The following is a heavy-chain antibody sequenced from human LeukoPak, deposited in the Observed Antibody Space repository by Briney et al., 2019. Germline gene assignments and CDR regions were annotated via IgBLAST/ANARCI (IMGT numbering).Heavy chain of an antibody. CDR2: IVVGSGNT. J-gene: IGHJ6*03. V-gene: IGHV1-58*02. Sequence: GTSVKVSCKASGFMFTSSAMQWVRQARGQRLEWIGWIVVGSGNTNYAQKFQERVTITRDMSTSTAYMELSSLRSEDTAVYYCAAVPFTMVRGAPIYYYYMDVWGKGTTVTVSS. CDR1: GFMFTSSA. D-gene: IGHD3-10*01. CDR3: AAVPFTMVRGAPIYYYYMDV.